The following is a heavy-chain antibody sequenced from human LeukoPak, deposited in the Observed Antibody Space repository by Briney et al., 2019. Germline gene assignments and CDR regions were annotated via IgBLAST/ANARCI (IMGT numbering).Heavy chain of an antibody. CDR2: INPTGSST. CDR3: ARANYYYYYMGV. V-gene: IGHV1-46*01. CDR1: GYTFTSYY. J-gene: IGHJ6*03. Sequence: GASVKVSCKASGYTFTSYYMHWVRLAPGQGLEWMGIINPTGSSTSYAQKFQGRVTMTRDMSTSTVYLELSSLRSEDTAVYFCARANYYYYYMGVWGKGTTVTVSS.